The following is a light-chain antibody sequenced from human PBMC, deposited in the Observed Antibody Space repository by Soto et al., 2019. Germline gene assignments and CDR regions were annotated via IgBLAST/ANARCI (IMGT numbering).Light chain of an antibody. Sequence: QSVLTQPASVSGSPGQSITISCTGASSDVGDYNYVSWCQHHPGKAPKLLIYEVNNRPSGVSDRSSGSKSGNVASLTISWLQAEDEADYYCSSYTSSSTYVFGTGTRSPS. CDR3: SSYTSSSTYV. J-gene: IGLJ1*01. V-gene: IGLV2-14*01. CDR1: SSDVGDYNY. CDR2: EVN.